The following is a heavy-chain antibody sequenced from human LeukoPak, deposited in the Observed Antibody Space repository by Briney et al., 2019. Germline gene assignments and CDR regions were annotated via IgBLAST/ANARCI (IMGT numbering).Heavy chain of an antibody. Sequence: ASVKVSCKASGDTFSSYAISWVRQAPGQGLEWMGWISAYNGNTNYAQKLQGRVTMTTDTSTSTAYMELRSLRSDDTAVYYCAREKGDDYGDYIDYWGQGTLVTVSS. V-gene: IGHV1-18*01. CDR2: ISAYNGNT. CDR1: GDTFSSYA. D-gene: IGHD4-17*01. J-gene: IGHJ4*02. CDR3: AREKGDDYGDYIDY.